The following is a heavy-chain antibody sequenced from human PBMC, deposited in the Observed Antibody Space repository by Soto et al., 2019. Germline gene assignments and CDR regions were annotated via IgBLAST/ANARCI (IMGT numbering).Heavy chain of an antibody. Sequence: PSETLSLTCTVSGGSISRDYCSCVRQRPGKGLEWIGYFYYSGSTNYNPSLKSRATISVDTSKNQFSLKVNSVIAADTAIFFYSHSFHRYQLYYCGQRTSVTVSS. CDR1: GGSISRDY. CDR2: FYYSGST. V-gene: IGHV4-59*08. CDR3: SHSFHRYQLYY. J-gene: IGHJ4*02. D-gene: IGHD3-3*01.